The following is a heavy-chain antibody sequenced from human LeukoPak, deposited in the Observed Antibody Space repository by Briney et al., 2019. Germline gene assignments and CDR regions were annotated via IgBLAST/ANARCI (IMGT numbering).Heavy chain of an antibody. Sequence: SETLSLTCTVSGGSISSSSYYWGWIRQPPGKGLEWIGTIYYSGSTYYNPSLKSRVTISLDTSKNRFSLKLSSVTAADTAVYYCARDPDRSGGWYYFDYWGQGTLVTVSS. J-gene: IGHJ4*02. CDR3: ARDPDRSGGWYYFDY. CDR1: GGSISSSSYY. D-gene: IGHD6-19*01. CDR2: IYYSGST. V-gene: IGHV4-39*07.